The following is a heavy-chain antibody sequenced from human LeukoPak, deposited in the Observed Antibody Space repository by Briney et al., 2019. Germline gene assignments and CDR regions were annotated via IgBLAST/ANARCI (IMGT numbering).Heavy chain of an antibody. CDR3: ARSFSLVVPAAMGY. Sequence: GASVKVSCKASGYTFTGYYMHWVRQAPGQGLEWMGWINPNSGGTNYAQEFQGRVTMTRDTSISTAYMELSRLRSDDTAVYYCARSFSLVVPAAMGYWGQGTLVTVSS. CDR1: GYTFTGYY. J-gene: IGHJ4*02. D-gene: IGHD2-2*01. CDR2: INPNSGGT. V-gene: IGHV1-2*02.